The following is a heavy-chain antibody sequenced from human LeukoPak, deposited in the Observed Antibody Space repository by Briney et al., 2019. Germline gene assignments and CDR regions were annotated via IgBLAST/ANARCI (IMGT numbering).Heavy chain of an antibody. V-gene: IGHV4-39*07. D-gene: IGHD3-3*01. Sequence: SETLSLTCTVSGGFISSSSYYWGWIRQPPGKGLEWIGSIYYSGSTYYNPSLKSRVTISVDTSKNQFSLKLSSVTAADTAVYYCARRYYDFWSGYYFRGGFDPWGQGTLVTASS. CDR2: IYYSGST. CDR3: ARRYYDFWSGYYFRGGFDP. CDR1: GGFISSSSYY. J-gene: IGHJ5*02.